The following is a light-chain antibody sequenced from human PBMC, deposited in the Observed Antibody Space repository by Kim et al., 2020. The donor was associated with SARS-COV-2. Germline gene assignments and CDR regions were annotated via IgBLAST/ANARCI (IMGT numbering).Light chain of an antibody. CDR2: AAS. J-gene: IGKJ4*01. Sequence: SASTGDRVTITCRASQGIRSYLAWYQQKPGKAPKLLIYAASTLQSGVPSRFSGSGSGTDFTLTISCLQSEDFATYYCQQYYSFVTFGGGTKVDIK. CDR1: QGIRSY. V-gene: IGKV1-8*01. CDR3: QQYYSFVT.